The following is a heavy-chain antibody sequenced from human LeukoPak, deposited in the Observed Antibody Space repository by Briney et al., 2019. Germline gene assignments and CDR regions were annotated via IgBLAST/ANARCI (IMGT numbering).Heavy chain of an antibody. J-gene: IGHJ4*02. CDR3: AKDFAMGAAIGY. V-gene: IGHV3-23*01. D-gene: IGHD1-26*01. CDR2: ISGSGGST. CDR1: GVTFISDT. Sequence: GESLRLSCAASGVTFISDTMGWVGQAPGKGREWVSAISGSGGSTYYAVSVKGQFTISRDNSKNTLYLQMNSLRSEDTAVYYCAKDFAMGAAIGYWGQGTLVTVSS.